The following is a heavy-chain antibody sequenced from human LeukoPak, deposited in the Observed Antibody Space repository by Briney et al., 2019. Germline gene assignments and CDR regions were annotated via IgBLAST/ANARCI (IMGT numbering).Heavy chain of an antibody. CDR2: INRSGST. D-gene: IGHD3-10*01. V-gene: IGHV4-34*01. Sequence: SETLSLTCAVYGGSFSGYYWSWIRQPPGKGLEWIGEINRSGSTNYNPSLKSRVTISVDTSKNQFSLKLSSVTAADTAVYYCARVWFGETTQYYFDYWGQGTLVTVSS. CDR1: GGSFSGYY. CDR3: ARVWFGETTQYYFDY. J-gene: IGHJ4*02.